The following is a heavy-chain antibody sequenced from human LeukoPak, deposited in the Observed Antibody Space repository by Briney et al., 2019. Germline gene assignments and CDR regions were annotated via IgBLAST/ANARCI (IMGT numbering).Heavy chain of an antibody. CDR2: IYHTGTT. Sequence: SETLSLTCTVSGYSISNDNHWGWIRQPPGKGLEWVGSIYHTGTTYYSPSLKSRVTISVDTSKNQFSLNLNSVTAADTAVYYCARVSPIAVAGYYYYYYMDVWGKGTTVTISS. J-gene: IGHJ6*03. V-gene: IGHV4-38-2*02. D-gene: IGHD6-19*01. CDR1: GYSISNDNH. CDR3: ARVSPIAVAGYYYYYYMDV.